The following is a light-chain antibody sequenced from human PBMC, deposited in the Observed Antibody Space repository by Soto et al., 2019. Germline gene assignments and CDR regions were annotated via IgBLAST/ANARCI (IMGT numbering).Light chain of an antibody. CDR3: SSFTSSSTLV. Sequence: QSALTQPASVSGSPGQSITISCTGTSSDVGRYKYVSWYQQHPGRAPKLMIYEVSHRPSGVSSRFSGSKSGNTASLTISGLQAEDEAHYFCSSFTSSSTLVFGGGTKLTVL. J-gene: IGLJ2*01. CDR2: EVS. CDR1: SSDVGRYKY. V-gene: IGLV2-14*01.